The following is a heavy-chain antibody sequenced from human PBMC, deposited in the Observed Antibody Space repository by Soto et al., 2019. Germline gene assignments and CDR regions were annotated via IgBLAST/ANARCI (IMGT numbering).Heavy chain of an antibody. CDR3: AREPGIAVAGRYYGMDV. J-gene: IGHJ6*02. D-gene: IGHD6-19*01. Sequence: QVQLVQSGAEVKKPGSSVKVSCKASGGTFSSYAISWVRQAPGQGLEWMGGIIPIFGTANYAQKFQGRVTITADESTRTAYMELSSLRSEDTAVYYCAREPGIAVAGRYYGMDVWGQGTTVTVSS. V-gene: IGHV1-69*01. CDR2: IIPIFGTA. CDR1: GGTFSSYA.